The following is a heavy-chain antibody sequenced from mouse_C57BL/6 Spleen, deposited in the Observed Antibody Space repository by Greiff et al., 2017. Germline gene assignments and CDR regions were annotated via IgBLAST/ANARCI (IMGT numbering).Heavy chain of an antibody. Sequence: QVQLQQPGAELVRPGSSVKLSCKASGYTFTSYWMHWVKQRPIQGLEWIGNIDPSDSETHYNQKFKDKATLTVDESSSTAYMQLSSLTSEDSAVYYCARSAYYSNSYYFDYWGQGTTLTVSS. D-gene: IGHD2-5*01. CDR2: IDPSDSET. J-gene: IGHJ2*01. CDR1: GYTFTSYW. CDR3: ARSAYYSNSYYFDY. V-gene: IGHV1-52*01.